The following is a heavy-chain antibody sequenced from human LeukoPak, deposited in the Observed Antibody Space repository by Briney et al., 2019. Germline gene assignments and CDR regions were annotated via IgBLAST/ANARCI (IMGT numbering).Heavy chain of an antibody. CDR3: ARYYYDNSGSIYAFDI. CDR1: GGSISSGNYY. J-gene: IGHJ3*02. V-gene: IGHV4-61*02. CDR2: IYTSGST. D-gene: IGHD3-22*01. Sequence: SQTLSLTCTVSGGSISSGNYYWSWIRQPAGKGLEWIGLIYTSGSTKYNPSLKSRVNISVDTSKNQFSLKLSSVTSADTAVYYCARYYYDNSGSIYAFDIWGQGTMVTVSS.